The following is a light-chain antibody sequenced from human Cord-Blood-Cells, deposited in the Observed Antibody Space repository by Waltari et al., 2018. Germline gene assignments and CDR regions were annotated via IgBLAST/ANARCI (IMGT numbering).Light chain of an antibody. CDR2: LNSDGSH. CDR3: QTWGTGIHV. Sequence: QLVLTQSHSASASLPPSLNLTRTLSIGPTRYTIAWPPQQPDKGPRYLLKLNSDGSHSKGDGIPDRFSGSSSGAERYLTISSLQSEDEADYYCQTWGTGIHVFGGGTKLTVL. CDR1: IGPTRYT. V-gene: IGLV4-69*01. J-gene: IGLJ3*02.